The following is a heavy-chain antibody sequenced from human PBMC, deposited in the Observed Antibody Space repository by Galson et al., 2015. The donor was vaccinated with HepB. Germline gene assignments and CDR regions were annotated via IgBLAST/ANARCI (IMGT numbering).Heavy chain of an antibody. J-gene: IGHJ3*02. CDR3: ASENALRAFDI. V-gene: IGHV3-30*03. Sequence: SLRLSCAASGFTFSNYAMHWVRQAPGKGLEWVAVLSYDGTNKYYADSVKGRFTISRDNSKNTLFLQMNSLRVEDTAVYYCASENALRAFDIWGQGTMVTVSS. CDR1: GFTFSNYA. CDR2: LSYDGTNK.